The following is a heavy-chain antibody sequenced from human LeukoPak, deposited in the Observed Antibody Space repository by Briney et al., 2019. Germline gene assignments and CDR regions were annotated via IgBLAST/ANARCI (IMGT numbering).Heavy chain of an antibody. V-gene: IGHV5-51*01. Sequence: GESLKISCKGSGYNFSKYWIGWVRQMPGKGLEWMGVIYPSDSDTRYSPSFQGQVTMSADRSNSTAYLQWGSLKASDSAIYYCARRDFGSSNYARFDVWGQGTLVTVSS. CDR1: GYNFSKYW. CDR3: ARRDFGSSNYARFDV. CDR2: IYPSDSDT. D-gene: IGHD2-2*01. J-gene: IGHJ4*02.